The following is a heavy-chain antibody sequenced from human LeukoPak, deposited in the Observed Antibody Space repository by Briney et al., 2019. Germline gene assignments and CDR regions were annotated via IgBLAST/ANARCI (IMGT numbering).Heavy chain of an antibody. J-gene: IGHJ4*02. CDR1: GYTFTGYY. Sequence: ASVKVPCKASGYTFTGYYMHWVRQAPGQGLEWMGWINPNSGGTNYAQKFQGRVTMTRDTSISTAYMELSRLRSDDTAVYYCARTHYYDSSGYLNYWGQGTLVTVSS. V-gene: IGHV1-2*02. CDR3: ARTHYYDSSGYLNY. D-gene: IGHD3-22*01. CDR2: INPNSGGT.